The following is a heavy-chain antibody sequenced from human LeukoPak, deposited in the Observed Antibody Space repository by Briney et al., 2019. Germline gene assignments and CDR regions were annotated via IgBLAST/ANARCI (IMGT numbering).Heavy chain of an antibody. D-gene: IGHD3-3*01. J-gene: IGHJ6*03. CDR1: GYSISSGYY. CDR3: ASSSMSVWSGYNYYYYYYYMDV. Sequence: KASETLSLTCTVSGYSISSGYYWGWIRQPPGKGLEWIGSIYHSGSTYYNPSLKSRVTISVDTSKNQFSLKLSSVSAADTAVYYCASSSMSVWSGYNYYYYYYYMDVWGKGTTVTVSS. CDR2: IYHSGST. V-gene: IGHV4-38-2*02.